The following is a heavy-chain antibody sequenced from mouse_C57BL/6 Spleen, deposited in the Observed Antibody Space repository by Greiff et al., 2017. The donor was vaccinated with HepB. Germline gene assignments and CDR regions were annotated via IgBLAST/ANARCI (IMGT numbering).Heavy chain of an antibody. V-gene: IGHV1-80*01. CDR3: ARGIIYYGNPYFDY. J-gene: IGHJ2*01. CDR1: GYAFSSYW. CDR2: IYPGDGDT. D-gene: IGHD2-1*01. Sequence: VQLQQSGAELVKPGASVKISCKASGYAFSSYWMNWVKQRPGKGLEWIGQIYPGDGDTNYNGKFKGKATLTADKSSSTAYMQLSSLTSEDSAVYFCARGIIYYGNPYFDYWGQGTTLTVSS.